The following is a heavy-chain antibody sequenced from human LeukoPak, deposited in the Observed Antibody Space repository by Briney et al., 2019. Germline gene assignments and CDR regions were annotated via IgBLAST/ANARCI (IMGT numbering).Heavy chain of an antibody. J-gene: IGHJ4*02. Sequence: ASVKVPCKASGGTFSSYTISWVRQAPGQGLEWMGRIIPILGIANYAQKFQGRVTITADKSTSTAYMELSSLRSEDTAVYYCARGATDSGSYSDYWGQGTLVTVSS. CDR2: IIPILGIA. CDR1: GGTFSSYT. CDR3: ARGATDSGSYSDY. D-gene: IGHD1-26*01. V-gene: IGHV1-69*02.